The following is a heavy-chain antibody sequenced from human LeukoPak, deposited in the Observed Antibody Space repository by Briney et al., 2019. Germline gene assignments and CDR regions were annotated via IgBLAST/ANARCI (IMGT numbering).Heavy chain of an antibody. CDR2: ISAYNGNT. CDR1: GYTFTSYG. D-gene: IGHD6-13*01. J-gene: IGHJ5*02. V-gene: IGHV1-18*01. Sequence: ASVKVSCKASGYTFTSYGISWVRQAPGQGLEWMGWISAYNGNTNYAQKLQGRVTMTTDTSTGTAYMELRSLRSDDTAVYYCARVVGQQLDNWFDPWGQGTLVTVSS. CDR3: ARVVGQQLDNWFDP.